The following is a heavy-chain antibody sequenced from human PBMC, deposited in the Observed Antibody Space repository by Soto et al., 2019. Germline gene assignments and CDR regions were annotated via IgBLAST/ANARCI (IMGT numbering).Heavy chain of an antibody. V-gene: IGHV1-46*01. J-gene: IGHJ5*02. CDR2: INPSGGRT. D-gene: IGHD3-16*01. CDR3: ARDGCVTATCAGGGNWFDP. Sequence: ASVKGSCKASGYTFTTYYRHWVRQAPGQGLEWMGIINPSGGRTTYAQKFQGRVIMTRDTSTSTFYMELSSLRSEDTAVYYCARDGCVTATCAGGGNWFDPWGQGTPVTVSS. CDR1: GYTFTTYY.